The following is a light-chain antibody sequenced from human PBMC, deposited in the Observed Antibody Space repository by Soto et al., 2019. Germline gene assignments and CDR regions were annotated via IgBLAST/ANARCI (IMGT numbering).Light chain of an antibody. CDR1: QGISRW. Sequence: DIQMTQSPSSVSASVGDRVTITCRASQGISRWLAWYQQKPGKAPKLLIYAASSLQSGVPSRFXGSGSGTDFTLTISSLHPEDFATYYCQQANSFPLFTFGPGTKVDIK. J-gene: IGKJ3*01. CDR3: QQANSFPLFT. V-gene: IGKV1-12*01. CDR2: AAS.